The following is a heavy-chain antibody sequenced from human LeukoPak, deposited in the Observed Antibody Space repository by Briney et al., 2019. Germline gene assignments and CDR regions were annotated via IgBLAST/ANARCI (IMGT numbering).Heavy chain of an antibody. V-gene: IGHV1-2*02. CDR1: GYTFTGYY. Sequence: ASVKVSCKASGYTFTGYYMHWVRQAPGQGLEWMGWINPNSGGTNYAQKFQGRATMTRDTSISTAYMELSRLRSDDTAVYYCARVGIFDYYGMDVWGQGTTVTVSS. J-gene: IGHJ6*02. D-gene: IGHD3-3*01. CDR3: ARVGIFDYYGMDV. CDR2: INPNSGGT.